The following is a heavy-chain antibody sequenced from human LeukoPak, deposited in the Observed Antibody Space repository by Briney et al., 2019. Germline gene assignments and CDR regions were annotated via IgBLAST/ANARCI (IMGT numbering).Heavy chain of an antibody. D-gene: IGHD3-10*02. CDR3: AELGITMIGGV. V-gene: IGHV3-23*01. Sequence: GGTLRLSCAASGFTFRSYGMTWVRQAPGKGLEWVSSISGGGDITYYADSVKGRFTFSRDNSKKTVYLQMNSLRAEDTAVYYCAELGITMIGGVWGKGTTVTISS. CDR1: GFTFRSYG. CDR2: ISGGGDIT. J-gene: IGHJ6*04.